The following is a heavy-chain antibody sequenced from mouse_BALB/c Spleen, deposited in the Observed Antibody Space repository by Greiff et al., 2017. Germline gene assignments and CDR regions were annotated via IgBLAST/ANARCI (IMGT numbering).Heavy chain of an antibody. CDR2: IAPGSGST. V-gene: IGHV1S41*01. J-gene: IGHJ4*01. Sequence: DLVKPGASVKLSCKASGYTFTSYWINWIKQRPGQGLEWIGRIAPGSGSTYYNEMFKGKATLTVDTSSSTAYIQLSSLSSEDSAVYYCARDDYLYAMDYWGQGTSVTVSS. CDR3: ARDDYLYAMDY. CDR1: GYTFTSYW. D-gene: IGHD2-4*01.